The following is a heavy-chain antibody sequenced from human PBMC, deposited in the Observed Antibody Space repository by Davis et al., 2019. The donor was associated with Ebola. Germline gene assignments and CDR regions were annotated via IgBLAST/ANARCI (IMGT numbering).Heavy chain of an antibody. CDR3: ARDVLLYKTSSGAYFGLDV. Sequence: PGGSLRLSCAGSGFIFSSYSMNWVRQAPGKGLEWLSYVSGGSENKYYADSVRGRFTISRDNAKNSLYLQMNSLRDEDTAVYFCARDVLLYKTSSGAYFGLDVWGQGTTVTVFS. CDR2: VSGGSENK. J-gene: IGHJ6*02. V-gene: IGHV3-48*02. D-gene: IGHD1-14*01. CDR1: GFIFSSYS.